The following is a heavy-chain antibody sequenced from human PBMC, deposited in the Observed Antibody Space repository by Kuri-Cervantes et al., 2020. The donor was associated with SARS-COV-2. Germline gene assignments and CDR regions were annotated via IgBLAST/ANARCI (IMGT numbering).Heavy chain of an antibody. CDR1: GFSLSTSGVG. CDR3: VRIRAATVIADY. Sequence: SGPTLVKPTQAFTLTCTFSGFSLSTSGVGVGWIRQPPGKALEWLALIYWDDDKRYGPSLKSRLTITKDTSKNQVVLTMTNMDPVDTATYYCVRIRAATVIADYWGQGTLVTVSS. J-gene: IGHJ4*02. CDR2: IYWDDDK. V-gene: IGHV2-5*05. D-gene: IGHD4-11*01.